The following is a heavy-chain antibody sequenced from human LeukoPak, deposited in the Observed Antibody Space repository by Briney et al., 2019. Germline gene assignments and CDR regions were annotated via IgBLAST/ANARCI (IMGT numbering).Heavy chain of an antibody. CDR3: ANEAAAGTFAYFDY. V-gene: IGHV3-30-3*02. Sequence: GGSLRLSCEASGFTFSSYAMHWVRQAPGKGLEWVAVISYDGSNKYYADSVKGRFTISRDNSKNTLYLQMNSLRAEDTAVYYCANEAAAGTFAYFDYWGQGTLVTVSS. CDR1: GFTFSSYA. D-gene: IGHD6-13*01. CDR2: ISYDGSNK. J-gene: IGHJ4*02.